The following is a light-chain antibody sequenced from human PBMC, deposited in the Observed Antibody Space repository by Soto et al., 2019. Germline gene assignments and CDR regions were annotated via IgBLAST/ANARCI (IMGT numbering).Light chain of an antibody. CDR3: QEYGTSRT. Sequence: EVVLTQSPGTLSLSPGERATLSCRASQSVSSSYLAWYQQRPGQAPRLLIFGASNRATGVPDRFSGSGSGSDFTLTISRLEPEDFAVYYCQEYGTSRTFGQGTKVEIK. V-gene: IGKV3-20*01. CDR2: GAS. J-gene: IGKJ1*01. CDR1: QSVSSSY.